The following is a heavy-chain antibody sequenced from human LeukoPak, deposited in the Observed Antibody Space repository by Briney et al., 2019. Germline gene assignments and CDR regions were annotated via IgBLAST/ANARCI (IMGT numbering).Heavy chain of an antibody. CDR3: ARGGAYGDYYYMDV. J-gene: IGHJ6*03. V-gene: IGHV3-21*01. CDR1: GFTFSSYN. D-gene: IGHD4-17*01. CDR2: ISSSISYI. Sequence: PGGSPRLPFAAPGFTFSSYNMNLGRPAPGEGPGVVSSISSSISYIYYADSVKGRFTISRDNAKNSLYLQMNSLRAEDTAVYYCARGGAYGDYYYMDVWGKGTTVTVSS.